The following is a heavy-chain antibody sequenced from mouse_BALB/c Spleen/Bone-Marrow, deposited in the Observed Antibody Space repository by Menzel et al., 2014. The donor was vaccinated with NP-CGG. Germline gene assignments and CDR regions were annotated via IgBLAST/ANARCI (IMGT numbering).Heavy chain of an antibody. D-gene: IGHD2-1*01. CDR1: GFTFSSFG. CDR3: ARGGNYAWFAY. Sequence: EVKLVESGGGLVQPGGSRKLSCAASGFTFSSFGMHWVRQAPEKGLEWVAYISSGSSTIYYADTVKGRFTISGDNPKNTLFLQMTSLRSEDTAMYYCARGGNYAWFAYWGQGTLVTVSA. V-gene: IGHV5-17*02. J-gene: IGHJ3*01. CDR2: ISSGSSTI.